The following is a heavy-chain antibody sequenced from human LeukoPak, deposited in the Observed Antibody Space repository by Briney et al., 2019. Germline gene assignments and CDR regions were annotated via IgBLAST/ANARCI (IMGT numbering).Heavy chain of an antibody. CDR2: FDPEDGET. CDR1: GYTLTELS. J-gene: IGHJ4*02. V-gene: IGHV1-24*01. Sequence: EASVKVSCKVSGYTLTELSMHWVRQAPGKGLEWMGGFDPEDGETIYAQKFQGRVTMTEDTSTDTAYMELSRLRSDDTAVYYCARVVATRTSEKFDYWGQGTLVTVSS. D-gene: IGHD5-12*01. CDR3: ARVVATRTSEKFDY.